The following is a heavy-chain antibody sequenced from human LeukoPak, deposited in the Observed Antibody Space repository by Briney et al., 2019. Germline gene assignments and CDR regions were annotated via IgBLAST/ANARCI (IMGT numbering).Heavy chain of an antibody. Sequence: SETLSLTCAVSGGSISSSNWWSWVRRPPGKGLEWIGEIYHSGSTTYNPSLKSRVTISVDKSKNQFSLKLSSVTAADTAVYYCARDKPGIAAAVNAFDIWGQGTMVTVSS. V-gene: IGHV4-4*02. J-gene: IGHJ3*02. CDR3: ARDKPGIAAAVNAFDI. CDR1: GGSISSSNW. CDR2: IYHSGST. D-gene: IGHD6-13*01.